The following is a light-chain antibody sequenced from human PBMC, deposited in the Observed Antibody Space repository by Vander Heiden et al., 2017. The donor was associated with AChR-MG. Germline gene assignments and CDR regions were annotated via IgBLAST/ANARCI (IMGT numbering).Light chain of an antibody. V-gene: IGLV2-14*01. CDR1: SSDVGGYNY. CDR2: DVS. J-gene: IGLJ2*01. CDR3: SSYTSSSTVV. Sequence: QSALTQPASVSGSPGQSITISCTGTSSDVGGYNYVSWYQQHPGKAPKLMIYDVSHRPSGVSNRFSGSKSGNTASLPISGLQAEDEADYYCSSYTSSSTVVVGGGTKLTVL.